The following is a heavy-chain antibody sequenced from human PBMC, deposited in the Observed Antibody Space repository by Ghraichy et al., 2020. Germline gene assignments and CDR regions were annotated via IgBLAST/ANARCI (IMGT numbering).Heavy chain of an antibody. J-gene: IGHJ4*02. CDR1: GGTFSNYA. CDR2: IIPIFGTA. Sequence: SVKVSCKASGGTFSNYAISWVRQAPGQGLEWMGGIIPIFGTANYGQKFQGRVTITADESTSTAYMELSSLKSEDTAMYYCAGGGRGAQYYFDYWGQGTLVTVSS. CDR3: AGGGRGAQYYFDY. V-gene: IGHV1-69*13.